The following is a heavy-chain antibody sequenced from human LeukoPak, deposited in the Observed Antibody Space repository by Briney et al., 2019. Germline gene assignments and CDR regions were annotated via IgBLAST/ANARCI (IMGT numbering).Heavy chain of an antibody. CDR3: AKGTAMVPFDY. J-gene: IGHJ4*02. Sequence: GGSLRLSCAASGFTFSSYAMHWVRQAPGKGLEWVAVISYDGSNKYYADSVKGRFTISRDNSKNTLYLQMNSLRAEDTAVYYCAKGTAMVPFDYWGQGTLVTVSS. CDR1: GFTFSSYA. D-gene: IGHD5-18*01. CDR2: ISYDGSNK. V-gene: IGHV3-30-3*01.